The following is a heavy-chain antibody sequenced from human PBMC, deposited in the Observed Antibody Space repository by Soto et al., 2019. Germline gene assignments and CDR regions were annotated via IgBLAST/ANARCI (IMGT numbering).Heavy chain of an antibody. V-gene: IGHV3-74*01. D-gene: IGHD3-10*01. J-gene: IGHJ5*02. CDR1: GLTFGIYC. CDR3: ARDRMVRGELYNWFDP. CDR2: INSDGSST. Sequence: GGPQILSWAASGLTFGIYCLHLVRTAQGKGLVWVSRINSDGSSTSYADSVKGRFTISRDNAKNTLYLQMNSLRAEDTAVYYCARDRMVRGELYNWFDPWGQGTLV.